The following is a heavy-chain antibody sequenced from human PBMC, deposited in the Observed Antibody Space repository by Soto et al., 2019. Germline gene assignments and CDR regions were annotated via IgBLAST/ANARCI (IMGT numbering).Heavy chain of an antibody. CDR2: IYYSGST. V-gene: IGHV4-39*01. CDR3: ATTPYSSSSITFYYYYYYGMDV. CDR1: GGSISSSSYY. D-gene: IGHD6-6*01. J-gene: IGHJ6*02. Sequence: PSETLSLTCTVSGGSISSSSYYWGWIRQPPGKGLEWIGSIYYSGSTYYNPSLKSRVTISVDTSKNQFSLKLSSVTAADTAVYYCATTPYSSSSITFYYYYYYGMDVWGQGTTVTVSS.